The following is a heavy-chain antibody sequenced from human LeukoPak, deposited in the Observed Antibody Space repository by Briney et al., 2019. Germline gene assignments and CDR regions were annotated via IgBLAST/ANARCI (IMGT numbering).Heavy chain of an antibody. CDR1: GGSISSYY. CDR2: IYYSGST. Sequence: PSETLPLTCTVSGGSISSYYWSWIRQPPGKGLEWIGYIYYSGSTNYNPSLKSRVTILVDTSKNQFSLKLSSVTAADTAVYYCARGTYNWNGSFDYWGQGTLVTVSS. CDR3: ARGTYNWNGSFDY. J-gene: IGHJ4*02. V-gene: IGHV4-59*08. D-gene: IGHD1-20*01.